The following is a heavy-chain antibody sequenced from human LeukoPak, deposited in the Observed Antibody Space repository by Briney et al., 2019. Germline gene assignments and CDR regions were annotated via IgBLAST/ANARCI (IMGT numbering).Heavy chain of an antibody. CDR2: IYWDDDK. CDR1: GFSLSTSGVG. V-gene: IGHV2-5*02. CDR3: AHNSQQLVRGDAFDI. Sequence: SGPTLVKPTQTLTLTCTFSGFSLSTSGVGVGWIRQPPGKALEWLALIYWDDDKRYSPSLKSRLTITKDTSKNQVVLTMTNMDPVDTATYYCAHNSQQLVRGDAFDIWGQGTMVTVSS. D-gene: IGHD6-13*01. J-gene: IGHJ3*02.